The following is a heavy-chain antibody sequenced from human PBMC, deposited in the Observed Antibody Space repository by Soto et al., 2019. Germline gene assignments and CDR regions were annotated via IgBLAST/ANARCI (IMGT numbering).Heavy chain of an antibody. D-gene: IGHD1-26*01. J-gene: IGHJ4*02. CDR2: MSSDGNTN. CDR1: GLPFSTYA. Sequence: QGQLVESGGGVVQPGRSLRLSCAASGLPFSTYAMYWVRQAPGKGLEGVAVMSSDGNTNHHVDSVKGRFTISRDNSKNTLYLQMNSLRIEDTAVYYCASGSYFENWGQGTLVSVSS. CDR3: ASGSYFEN. V-gene: IGHV3-30-3*01.